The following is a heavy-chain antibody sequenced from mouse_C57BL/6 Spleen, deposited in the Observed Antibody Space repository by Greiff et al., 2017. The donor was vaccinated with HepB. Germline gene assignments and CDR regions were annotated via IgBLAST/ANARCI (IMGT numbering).Heavy chain of an antibody. Sequence: EVKLMESGPELVKPGASVKMSCKASGYTFTDYNMHWVKQSHGKSLEWIGYINPNNGGNSYNQKFKGKATLTVNKSSSTAYMELRSLTSEDSAVYYCARENGYDGGDYYAIDYWGQGTSVTVSS. CDR1: GYTFTDYN. CDR2: INPNNGGN. D-gene: IGHD2-2*01. J-gene: IGHJ4*01. CDR3: ARENGYDGGDYYAIDY. V-gene: IGHV1-22*01.